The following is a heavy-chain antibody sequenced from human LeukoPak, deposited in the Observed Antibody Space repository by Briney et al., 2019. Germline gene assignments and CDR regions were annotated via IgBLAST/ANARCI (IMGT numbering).Heavy chain of an antibody. CDR2: IFASGGST. J-gene: IGHJ4*02. CDR3: AKTTTGYSSGRFPGWPVDY. D-gene: IGHD6-19*01. CDR1: GFAFSSYA. Sequence: GGSLRLSCAVSGFAFSSYAVYWVRQAPGKGLESLSGIFASGGSTHYADSVKGRFTISRDKSKNTVYLQMNSLRAEDTAVYYCAKTTTGYSSGRFPGWPVDYWGQGTLVTVSS. V-gene: IGHV3-23*01.